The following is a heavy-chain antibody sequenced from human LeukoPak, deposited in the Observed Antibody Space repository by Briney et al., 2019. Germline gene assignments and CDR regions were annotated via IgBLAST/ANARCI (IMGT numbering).Heavy chain of an antibody. CDR1: GGSISTISYY. J-gene: IGHJ4*02. Sequence: SQTLSLTCTVSGGSISTISYYWGWIRQPPGKGLEWIGSIYYSGSAYYNPSLESRVTISVDTSKNQFSLRLSSVTAADTAVYYCARVGYSYGSSIVGGYFDYWGQGTLVTVSS. CDR3: ARVGYSYGSSIVGGYFDY. V-gene: IGHV4-39*07. CDR2: IYYSGSA. D-gene: IGHD5-18*01.